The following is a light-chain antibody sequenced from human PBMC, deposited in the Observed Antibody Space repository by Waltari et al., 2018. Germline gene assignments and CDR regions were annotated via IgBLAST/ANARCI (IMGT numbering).Light chain of an antibody. CDR1: QSVGRF. CDR3: QKYVNLPAT. J-gene: IGKJ1*01. CDR2: HAS. V-gene: IGKV3-20*01. Sequence: EIVLTQSPITLSLSPGERATLSCRASQSVGRFLAWYQQKPGQAPRLLIYHASIRATGIPDRFSGSGSGTDFSPTISGLEPEDFAVYYCQKYVNLPATFGQGTKVEIK.